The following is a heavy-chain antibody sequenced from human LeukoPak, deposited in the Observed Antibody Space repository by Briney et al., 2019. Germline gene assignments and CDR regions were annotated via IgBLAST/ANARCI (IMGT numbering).Heavy chain of an antibody. V-gene: IGHV3-74*01. CDR2: INSDGSST. CDR1: GFTFSSYW. CDR3: AREPAPLYYYDSSGSQGGY. Sequence: PGGSLRLSCAASGFTFSSYWMHWVRQAPGKGLVWVSRINSDGSSTGYADSVKGRFTISRDNAKNTLYLQMNSLRAEDTAVYYCAREPAPLYYYDSSGSQGGYWGQGTLVTVSS. J-gene: IGHJ4*02. D-gene: IGHD3-22*01.